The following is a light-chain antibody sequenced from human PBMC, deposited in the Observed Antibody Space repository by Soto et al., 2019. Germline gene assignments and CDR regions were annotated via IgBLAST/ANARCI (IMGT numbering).Light chain of an antibody. CDR1: QSIDTW. Sequence: DIQMTHSPSTLSASVGDRVTITCRASQSIDTWLAWHQQKPGQVPKLLISKASSLESGVPSRFSGSGSATHFTLTISSLQPEDFATYYCQQHYNTPRTFGQGTKVDIK. CDR2: KAS. V-gene: IGKV1-5*03. J-gene: IGKJ1*01. CDR3: QQHYNTPRT.